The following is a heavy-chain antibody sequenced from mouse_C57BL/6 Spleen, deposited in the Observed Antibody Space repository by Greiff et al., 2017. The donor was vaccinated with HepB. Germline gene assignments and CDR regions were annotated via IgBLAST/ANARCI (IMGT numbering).Heavy chain of an antibody. CDR2: INPNNGGT. J-gene: IGHJ3*01. CDR3: ARVPIYYDYDGLDY. V-gene: IGHV1-22*01. Sequence: EVQLQQSGPELVKPGASVKMSCKASGYTFTDYNMHWVKQSHGKSLEWIGYINPNNGGTSYNQKFKGKATLTVNKSSSTAYMELRSLTSEDSAVYYCARVPIYYDYDGLDYWGQRTLVTVSA. D-gene: IGHD2-4*01. CDR1: GYTFTDYN.